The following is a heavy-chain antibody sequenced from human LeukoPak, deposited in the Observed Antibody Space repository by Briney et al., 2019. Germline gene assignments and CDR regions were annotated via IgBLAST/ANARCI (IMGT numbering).Heavy chain of an antibody. CDR2: IYYSGST. CDR3: ARGKRIAAAGGDHWFDP. J-gene: IGHJ5*02. V-gene: IGHV4-59*01. D-gene: IGHD6-13*01. Sequence: SETLSLTCPVSGGSISSYYWSWIRQPPGKGLEWIGYIYYSGSTNYNPSLKSRVTISVDTSKNQFSLKLSSVAAADTAVYYCARGKRIAAAGGDHWFDPWGQGTLVTVSS. CDR1: GGSISSYY.